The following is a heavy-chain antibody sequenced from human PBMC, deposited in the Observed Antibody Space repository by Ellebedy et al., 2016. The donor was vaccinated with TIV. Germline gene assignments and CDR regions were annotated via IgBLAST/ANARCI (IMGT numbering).Heavy chain of an antibody. CDR3: ARDSSGYDSQWLVSREYNWFDP. CDR2: IYHSGNT. V-gene: IGHV4-38-2*02. D-gene: IGHD5-12*01. CDR1: GYSISSGYS. Sequence: SETLSLTCSVSGYSISSGYSWGWIRQPPGKGLEWIGSIYHSGNTYYNPSLKSRVTISVDTSKNQFSLKLSSVTAADTAVYYCARDSSGYDSQWLVSREYNWFDPWGQGTLVTVSS. J-gene: IGHJ5*02.